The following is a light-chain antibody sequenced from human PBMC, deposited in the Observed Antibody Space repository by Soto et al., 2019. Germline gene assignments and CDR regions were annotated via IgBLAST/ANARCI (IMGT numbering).Light chain of an antibody. V-gene: IGKV3-20*01. J-gene: IGKJ2*01. Sequence: EVVLTQSPGTLSLSRGERATLSCRASERIYSAYLGWYQQKPGQAPRLLIYGTSSRATGIPDRFSGSGSGTDFTLTISSLQAGDEAIYHWQQYYNTPYTFGQGTTLEIK. CDR2: GTS. CDR1: ERIYSAY. CDR3: QQYYNTPYT.